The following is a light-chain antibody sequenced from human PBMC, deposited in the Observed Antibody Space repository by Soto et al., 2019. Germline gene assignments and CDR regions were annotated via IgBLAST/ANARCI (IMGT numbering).Light chain of an antibody. Sequence: IMMSQSPATLSVTPGERATLSCSAGQSVSSSYLAWYQQKPGQAPRLLIYGASSRATGIPDRFSGSGSGTDFTLTISRLEPEDFAVYYCQQYGSSPLWTFGQGTMVDIK. V-gene: IGKV3-20*01. CDR1: QSVSSSY. CDR2: GAS. CDR3: QQYGSSPLWT. J-gene: IGKJ1*01.